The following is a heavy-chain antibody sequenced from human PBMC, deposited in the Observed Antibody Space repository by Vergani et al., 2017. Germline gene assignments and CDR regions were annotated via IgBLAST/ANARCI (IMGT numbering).Heavy chain of an antibody. CDR1: GFTFSSYA. Sequence: VQLLESGGGLVQPGGSLRLSCAASGFTFSSYAMHWVRQAPGKGLEWVAVIWYDGSNKYYADSVKGRFTISRDNSKNTLYLQMNSLRAEDTAVYYCATASSGSYPSFDYWGQGTLVTVSS. CDR2: IWYDGSNK. D-gene: IGHD1-26*01. V-gene: IGHV3-33*08. CDR3: ATASSGSYPSFDY. J-gene: IGHJ4*02.